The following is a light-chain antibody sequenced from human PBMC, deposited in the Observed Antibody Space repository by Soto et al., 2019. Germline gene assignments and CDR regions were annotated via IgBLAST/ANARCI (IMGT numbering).Light chain of an antibody. CDR2: ATS. Sequence: AIQMTQCPSSLSASVGDRVTITCRPSQGIRNDLGWYHQKPWKPPKLLIVATSKLQGGIPSRFSGSGSGTDFTLTISSLQPEDFATDYCLKDYNYPWTFGQGIKVEIK. V-gene: IGKV1-6*01. CDR3: LKDYNYPWT. CDR1: QGIRND. J-gene: IGKJ1*01.